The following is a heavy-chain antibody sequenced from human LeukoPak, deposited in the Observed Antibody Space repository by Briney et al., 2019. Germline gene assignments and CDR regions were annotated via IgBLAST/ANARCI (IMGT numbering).Heavy chain of an antibody. Sequence: GASVKVSCKASGGTFSSYAISWVRQAPGQGLEWMGGIIPIFGTANYAQKFQGRVTITADESTSTAYMELRSLRSDDTAVYYCARERGGRSLDYWGQGTLVTVSS. CDR3: ARERGGRSLDY. V-gene: IGHV1-69*13. D-gene: IGHD3-16*01. CDR1: GGTFSSYA. CDR2: IIPIFGTA. J-gene: IGHJ4*02.